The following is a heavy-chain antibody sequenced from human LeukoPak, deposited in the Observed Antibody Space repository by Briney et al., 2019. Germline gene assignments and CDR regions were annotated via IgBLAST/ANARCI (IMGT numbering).Heavy chain of an antibody. D-gene: IGHD2-2*01. V-gene: IGHV3-23*01. CDR2: ISGSGGST. CDR1: GFTFSSYS. Sequence: PGGSLRLSCAASGFTFSSYSMNWVRQAPGKGLEWVSAISGSGGSTYYADSVKGRFTISRDNSKNTLYLQMNSLRAEDTAVCYCAKSVIVVVPAACDYWGQGTLVTVSS. J-gene: IGHJ4*02. CDR3: AKSVIVVVPAACDY.